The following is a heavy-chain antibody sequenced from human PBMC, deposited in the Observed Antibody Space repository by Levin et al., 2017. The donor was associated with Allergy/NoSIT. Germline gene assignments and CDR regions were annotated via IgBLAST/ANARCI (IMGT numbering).Heavy chain of an antibody. CDR3: ARMPTYYYDSSALFWFDP. D-gene: IGHD3-22*01. V-gene: IGHV4-59*01. CDR2: IYYSGST. CDR1: GGSISSYF. Sequence: SQTLSLTCTVSGGSISSYFWNWIRQPPGKGLEWIGYIYYSGSTNYNPSLKSRVTISVDTSKNQFSLKLSSVTAADTAVYYCARMPTYYYDSSALFWFDPWGQGTLVTVSS. J-gene: IGHJ5*02.